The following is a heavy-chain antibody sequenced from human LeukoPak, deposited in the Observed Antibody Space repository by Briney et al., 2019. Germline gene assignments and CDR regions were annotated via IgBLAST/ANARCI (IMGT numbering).Heavy chain of an antibody. CDR1: GFTFSSYS. Sequence: GGSLRLSCAASGFTFSSYSMNWVRQAPAKGLEWVAYIRRSTGTIYYADSVKGRFTISRDNVTNSLYLQMNSLRAEDTAVYYCAKPSSIQLWFDGFDIWGQGTMVTVSS. J-gene: IGHJ3*02. CDR2: IRRSTGTI. D-gene: IGHD5-18*01. V-gene: IGHV3-48*01. CDR3: AKPSSIQLWFDGFDI.